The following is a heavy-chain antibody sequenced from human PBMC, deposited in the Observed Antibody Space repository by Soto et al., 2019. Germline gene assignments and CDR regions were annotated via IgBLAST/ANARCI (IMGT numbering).Heavy chain of an antibody. D-gene: IGHD3-9*01. CDR3: ARDALYYEILTGCFDY. Sequence: GSLRLSCAASGFTLSTYSLNWVRQAPGKGLEWVAVISYDGSNKYYADSVKGRFTISRDNSKNTLYLQMNSLRAEDTAVYYCARDALYYEILTGCFDYWGQGTLVTVSS. CDR1: GFTLSTYS. V-gene: IGHV3-30*03. CDR2: ISYDGSNK. J-gene: IGHJ4*02.